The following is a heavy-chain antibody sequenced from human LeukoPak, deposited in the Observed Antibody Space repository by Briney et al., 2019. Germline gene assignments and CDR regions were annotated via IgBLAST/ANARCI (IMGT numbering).Heavy chain of an antibody. Sequence: GGSLRLSCAASGFTFSSYAMSWVRQAPGKGLEWVSAISGSGGNTYYADSVKGRFTISRDNSKNTLYLQMNSLRAEDTAVYYCAKGDRLRFLEWSSPGTGRWFDPWGQGTLVTVSS. V-gene: IGHV3-23*01. CDR1: GFTFSSYA. D-gene: IGHD3-3*01. J-gene: IGHJ5*02. CDR3: AKGDRLRFLEWSSPGTGRWFDP. CDR2: ISGSGGNT.